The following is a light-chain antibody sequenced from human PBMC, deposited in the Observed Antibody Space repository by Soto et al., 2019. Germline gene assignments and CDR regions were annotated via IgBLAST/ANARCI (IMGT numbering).Light chain of an antibody. V-gene: IGKV3-20*01. CDR3: QQFGSSPGFT. CDR1: QSINNRY. Sequence: EIVLTQSPGTLSLSPGERDTFSCRASQSINNRYLAWYQQKPGQAPRLLIYGASSRATGIPDRFSGSGSGTDFTLTISRLEPEDFAVYYCQQFGSSPGFTFGPGTKVDMK. J-gene: IGKJ3*01. CDR2: GAS.